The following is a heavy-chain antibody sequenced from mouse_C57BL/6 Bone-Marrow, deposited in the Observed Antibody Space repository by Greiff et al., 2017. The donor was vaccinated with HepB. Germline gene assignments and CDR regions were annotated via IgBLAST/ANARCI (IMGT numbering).Heavy chain of an antibody. CDR1: GYTFTSYG. J-gene: IGHJ2*01. CDR3: ASAPIYYYGSSYFDY. V-gene: IGHV1-81*01. D-gene: IGHD1-1*01. CDR2: IYPSSGNT. Sequence: QVQLQQSGAELARPGASVKLSCKASGYTFTSYGISWVKQRTGQGLEWIGEIYPSSGNTYYNEKFKVKATLTADKSSSTAYMELRSLTSEDSAVYFCASAPIYYYGSSYFDYWGRGTTLTVSS.